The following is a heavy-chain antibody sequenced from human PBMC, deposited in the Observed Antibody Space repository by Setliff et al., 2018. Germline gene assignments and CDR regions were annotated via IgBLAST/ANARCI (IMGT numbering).Heavy chain of an antibody. J-gene: IGHJ3*02. D-gene: IGHD6-25*01. CDR2: IWPGDSDT. V-gene: IGHV5-51*01. Sequence: PGESLKISCQGSGFRFTSHWIGWVRQMPGKGLEWMGLIWPGDSDTKYSPSFQGRVTISADKSINTAYLEWSSLQASDTAMYYCARLGAPASHDAFDIWGQGTMVTVSS. CDR3: ARLGAPASHDAFDI. CDR1: GFRFTSHW.